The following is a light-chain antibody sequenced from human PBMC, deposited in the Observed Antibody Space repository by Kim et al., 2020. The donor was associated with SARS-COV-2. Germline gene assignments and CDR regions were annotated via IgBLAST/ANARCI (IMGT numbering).Light chain of an antibody. V-gene: IGKV1-5*03. CDR3: QQYSSYSLT. J-gene: IGKJ1*01. CDR2: KAS. CDR1: QSISSW. Sequence: DIQMTHSPSTLSASVGDRVTITCRASQSISSWLAWYQQKPGKAPKLLIYKASNLQSGVPSRFSGSGSGTEFTLTISSLQPDDFATYYCQQYSSYSLTFGQGTKVDIK.